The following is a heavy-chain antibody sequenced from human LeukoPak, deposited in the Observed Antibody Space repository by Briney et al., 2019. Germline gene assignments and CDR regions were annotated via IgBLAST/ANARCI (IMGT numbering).Heavy chain of an antibody. CDR3: ASLSYYNSWSGFDY. CDR2: IYPPDSDT. Sequence: GESLKIPCKGSGYIFNNYWIGWVRQMPGQGLGGLGPIYPPDSDTKYSPSFQAQFTNSADKSINTAYLQWSSLKASETAMYCCASLSYYNSWSGFDYWGQGTQVTVSS. D-gene: IGHD3-3*01. V-gene: IGHV5-51*01. CDR1: GYIFNNYW. J-gene: IGHJ4*01.